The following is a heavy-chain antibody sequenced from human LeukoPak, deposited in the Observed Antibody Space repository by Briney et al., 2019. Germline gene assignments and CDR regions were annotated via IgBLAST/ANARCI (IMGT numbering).Heavy chain of an antibody. D-gene: IGHD5-24*01. Sequence: PGGSLRLSCVASGFTFGKYWMSWVRQAPGKGLEWVANIKLDGSEKNYVDSVKGRFTISRDNTKNSLYLQMNSLRVEDTAVYYCVREGPNLFEYWGQGTLVTVSS. CDR1: GFTFGKYW. V-gene: IGHV3-7*03. CDR2: IKLDGSEK. J-gene: IGHJ4*02. CDR3: VREGPNLFEY.